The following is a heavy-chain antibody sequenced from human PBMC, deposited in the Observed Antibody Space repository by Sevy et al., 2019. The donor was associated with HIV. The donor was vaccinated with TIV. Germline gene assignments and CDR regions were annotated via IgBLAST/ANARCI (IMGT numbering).Heavy chain of an antibody. CDR1: GFTFSSHG. CDR3: ARDSNDYGDYRLSYDFDY. V-gene: IGHV3-33*01. Sequence: GGSLRLSCAASGFTFSSHGMHWVRQTPGKGLEWVAVIYDDGRNKYYADFVKGRFTMSRDNSKNTLHLQMNSLRAEDTALYYCARDSNDYGDYRLSYDFDYWGQGTLVTVSS. CDR2: IYDDGRNK. D-gene: IGHD4-17*01. J-gene: IGHJ4*02.